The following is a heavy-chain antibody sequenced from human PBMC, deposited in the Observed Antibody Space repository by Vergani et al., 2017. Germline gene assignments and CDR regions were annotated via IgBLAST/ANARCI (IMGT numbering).Heavy chain of an antibody. V-gene: IGHV4-34*11. CDR2: IFYSGST. J-gene: IGHJ3*02. D-gene: IGHD6-19*01. CDR1: GGSFSSYY. Sequence: QVQLQQWGAGLLKPSETLSLTCAVYGGSFSSYYWSWIRQPPGKGLEWIGYIFYSGSTKYNPSLKRRVTISVDTSKTQFSLNLNSVTATDTAVYYCARTRSGWYTAFDIWGQGTMVTVSS. CDR3: ARTRSGWYTAFDI.